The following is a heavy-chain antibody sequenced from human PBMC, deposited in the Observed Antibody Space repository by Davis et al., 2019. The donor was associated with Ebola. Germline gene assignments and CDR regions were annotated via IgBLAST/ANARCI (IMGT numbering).Heavy chain of an antibody. Sequence: SLKISCAASGFTFDDYAMHWVRQAPGKGLEWVSGISWNSGSIGYVDSVKGRFTISRDNAKNSLYLQMNSLRAEDTAVYYCACFGGIAAAEYYYYYGMDVWGQGTTVTVSS. D-gene: IGHD6-13*01. J-gene: IGHJ6*02. V-gene: IGHV3-9*01. CDR2: ISWNSGSI. CDR3: ACFGGIAAAEYYYYYGMDV. CDR1: GFTFDDYA.